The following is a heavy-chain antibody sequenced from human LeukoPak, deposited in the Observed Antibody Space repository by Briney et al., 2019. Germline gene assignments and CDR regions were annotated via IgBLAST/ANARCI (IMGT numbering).Heavy chain of an antibody. Sequence: GGSLRLSCAASGFTFSSYGMSWVRQAPGKGLEWGSAISGSGGSTYYADSVKGRFTISRDNSKNTLYLQMNSLRAEDTAVYYCARDMITFGGVIVYFDYWGQGTLVTVSS. D-gene: IGHD3-16*02. CDR1: GFTFSSYG. CDR3: ARDMITFGGVIVYFDY. V-gene: IGHV3-23*01. CDR2: ISGSGGST. J-gene: IGHJ4*02.